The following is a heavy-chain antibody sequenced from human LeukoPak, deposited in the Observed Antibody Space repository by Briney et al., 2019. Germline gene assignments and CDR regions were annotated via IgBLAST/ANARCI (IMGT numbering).Heavy chain of an antibody. CDR2: IYSSGSI. CDR3: ARTPGGAGNFFDY. D-gene: IGHD3-10*01. CDR1: GFTVSADY. Sequence: GGSLRLSCAASGFTVSADYMSWVRQAPGKGLEWVSIIYSSGSIYYADSVKGRVTISRDNSKNTVYLQMYSLRAEDTAVYYCARTPGGAGNFFDYWGQGSLVTVSS. J-gene: IGHJ4*02. V-gene: IGHV3-53*01.